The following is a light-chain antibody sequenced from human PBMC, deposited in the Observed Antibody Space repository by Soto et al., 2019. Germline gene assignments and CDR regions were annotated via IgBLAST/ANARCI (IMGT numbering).Light chain of an antibody. CDR2: KAS. CDR1: QRISRW. J-gene: IGKJ1*01. CDR3: HQHNSYPWT. V-gene: IGKV1-5*03. Sequence: DIQMTQSPSTLSASVGDRVTITCRASQRISRWLAWYQQKSGKAPKLLIYKASSLESGVPSRFSGSGSGTEFTLTISSLQPADFATYYCHQHNSYPWTFGQGTKVEIK.